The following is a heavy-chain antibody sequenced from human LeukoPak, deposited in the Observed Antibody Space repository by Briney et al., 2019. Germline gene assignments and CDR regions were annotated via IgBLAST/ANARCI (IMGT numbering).Heavy chain of an antibody. D-gene: IGHD2-15*01. CDR3: ARGEAGYCSGGSCFPYYYYMDV. CDR2: IIPIFGTA. CDR1: GGTFSSYA. V-gene: IGHV1-69*06. Sequence: SVKVSCKASGGTFSSYAISWVRQAPGQGLEWMGGIIPIFGTASYAQKFQGRVTITADKSTSTAYMELSSLRSEDTAVYYCARGEAGYCSGGSCFPYYYYMDVWGKGTTVTVSS. J-gene: IGHJ6*03.